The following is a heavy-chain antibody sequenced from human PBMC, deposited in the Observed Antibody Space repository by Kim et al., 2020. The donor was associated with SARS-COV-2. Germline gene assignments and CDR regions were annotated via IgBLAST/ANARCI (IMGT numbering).Heavy chain of an antibody. CDR3: ATITSYTSTWPADF. J-gene: IGHJ4*02. Sequence: NPSLNSRITMSVDTSKNQFSLKLNSVTAADTAVYYCATITSYTSTWPADFWGQGTLVTVSS. V-gene: IGHV4-39*01. D-gene: IGHD2-2*01.